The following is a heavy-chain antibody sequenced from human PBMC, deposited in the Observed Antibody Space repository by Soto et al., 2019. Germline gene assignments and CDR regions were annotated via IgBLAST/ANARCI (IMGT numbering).Heavy chain of an antibody. J-gene: IGHJ6*02. D-gene: IGHD6-13*01. Sequence: SVKVSCKASGGTFSSYAISWVRQAPGQGLEWMGGIIPIFGTANYAQKFQGRVTITADESTSTAYMELSSLRSEDTAVYYCASRYSSSPNPFYYGMDVWGQGTTVTVSS. CDR3: ASRYSSSPNPFYYGMDV. CDR1: GGTFSSYA. CDR2: IIPIFGTA. V-gene: IGHV1-69*13.